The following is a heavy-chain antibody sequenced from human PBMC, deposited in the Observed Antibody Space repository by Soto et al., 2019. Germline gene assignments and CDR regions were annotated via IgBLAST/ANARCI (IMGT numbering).Heavy chain of an antibody. D-gene: IGHD1-20*01. CDR1: GFIFSSYE. CDR2: ISSYGTTT. J-gene: IGHJ6*02. V-gene: IGHV3-48*03. Sequence: GGSLRLSCAASGFIFSSYEMNWVRQAPGKGLEWVSYISSYGTTTYYADSVKGRFTISRANAKKSLYLQMNSLRAEDTAVYYCARAYNWNYGMDVWGQGTTVTVSS. CDR3: ARAYNWNYGMDV.